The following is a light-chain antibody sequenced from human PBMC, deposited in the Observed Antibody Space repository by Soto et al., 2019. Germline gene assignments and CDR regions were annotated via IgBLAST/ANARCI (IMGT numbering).Light chain of an antibody. V-gene: IGLV2-14*01. J-gene: IGLJ1*01. CDR3: ISYTVSRSYV. CDR1: SSDIGAYDH. CDR2: SVS. Sequence: QSALTQPASVSGPPGQSITISCSGTSSDIGAYDHVAWFQQSPGKTPKLVIYSVSNRPSGVSYRFSGSKSGNTASLTISGLQADDEADYYCISYTVSRSYVFGPGTKVTVL.